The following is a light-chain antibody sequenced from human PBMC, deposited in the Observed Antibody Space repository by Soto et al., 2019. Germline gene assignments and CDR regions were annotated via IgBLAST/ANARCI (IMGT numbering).Light chain of an antibody. CDR1: QSFLGL. Sequence: EVVLTHSPAPLSLSPEERATHSCRASQSFLGLLAWYQQKPGQAPRLLIYDAYNRATGIPPRFSGSGSGTDFTLTISSLEPEDSAVYYCQQRHMWPITFGQGTRLEIK. J-gene: IGKJ5*01. V-gene: IGKV3-11*01. CDR2: DAY. CDR3: QQRHMWPIT.